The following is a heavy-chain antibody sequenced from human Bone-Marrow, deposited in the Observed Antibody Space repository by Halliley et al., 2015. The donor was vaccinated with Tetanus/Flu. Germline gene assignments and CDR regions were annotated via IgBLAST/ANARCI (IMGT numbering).Heavy chain of an antibody. CDR1: GFSFSSYG. Sequence: QLVQSGGGVVQPGRSLRLSCAASGFSFSSYGMHWVRQDPGKGLEWVAVISFDGSNKYYADSVKGRFTISRDNLKNTLDLQMNSLRAEDTAVYYCVKDSGYDSQYYYGVDIWGQGTTVTVSS. CDR2: ISFDGSNK. CDR3: VKDSGYDSQYYYGVDI. D-gene: IGHD5-12*01. J-gene: IGHJ6*02. V-gene: IGHV3-30*18.